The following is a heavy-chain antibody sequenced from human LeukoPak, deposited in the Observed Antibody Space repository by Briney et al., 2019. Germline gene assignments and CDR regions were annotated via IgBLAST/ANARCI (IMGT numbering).Heavy chain of an antibody. Sequence: GGSLRLSCAASGFTFSSYGMHWVRQAPGKGLEWVAFIRYDGSNKYYADSVKGRFTISRDNSKNTLYLQMNSLRAEDTAVYYCAKSGAGGSQYYYYMDVWGKGTTVTVSS. D-gene: IGHD1-26*01. CDR3: AKSGAGGSQYYYYMDV. CDR2: IRYDGSNK. J-gene: IGHJ6*03. V-gene: IGHV3-30*02. CDR1: GFTFSSYG.